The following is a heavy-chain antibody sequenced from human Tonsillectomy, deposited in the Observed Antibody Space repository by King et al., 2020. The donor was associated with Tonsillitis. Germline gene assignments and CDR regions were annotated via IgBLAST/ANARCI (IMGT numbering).Heavy chain of an antibody. D-gene: IGHD1-1*01. CDR1: GFIFSSYA. V-gene: IGHV3-23*04. Sequence: VQLVESGGGLVQPGGSLRLSCAASGFIFSSYAMSWVRQAPGKGLEWVSGISGSGGSTYYVDSVKGRFTISRDNSKNTLYLQMKSPRAEDTAVYYCAKAVQPTRDWYFDLWGRGTLVTVSS. J-gene: IGHJ2*01. CDR2: ISGSGGST. CDR3: AKAVQPTRDWYFDL.